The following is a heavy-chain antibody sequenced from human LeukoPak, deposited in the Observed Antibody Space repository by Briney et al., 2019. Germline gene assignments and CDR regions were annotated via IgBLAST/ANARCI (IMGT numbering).Heavy chain of an antibody. J-gene: IGHJ3*02. CDR1: GFTFDDYA. CDR3: ARDQFYAFDI. Sequence: GGSLRLSCATSGFTFDDYAMHWVRQAPGKGLEWVSYISRSSSTIYYADSVKGRFTISRDNAKNSLYLQMNSLRDEDTAVYYCARDQFYAFDIWGQGTMVTVSS. CDR2: ISRSSSTI. V-gene: IGHV3-48*02.